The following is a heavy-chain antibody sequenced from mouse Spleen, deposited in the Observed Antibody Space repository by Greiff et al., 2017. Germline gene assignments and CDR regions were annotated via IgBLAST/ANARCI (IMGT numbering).Heavy chain of an antibody. CDR1: GFTFTDYY. CDR3: ARRLYEGYAMDY. Sequence: EVQRVESGGGLVQPGGSLSLSCAASGFTFTDYYMSWVRQPPGKALEWLGFIRNKANGYTTEYSASVKGRFTISRDNSQSILYLQMNALRAEDSATYYCARRLYEGYAMDYWGQGTSVTVSS. V-gene: IGHV7-3*01. D-gene: IGHD2-3*01. J-gene: IGHJ4*01. CDR2: IRNKANGYTT.